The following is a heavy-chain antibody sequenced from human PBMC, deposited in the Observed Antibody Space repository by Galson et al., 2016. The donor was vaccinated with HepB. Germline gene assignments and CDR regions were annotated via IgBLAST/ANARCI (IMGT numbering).Heavy chain of an antibody. D-gene: IGHD2-8*02. V-gene: IGHV3-66*01. CDR1: GFPVSDNF. J-gene: IGHJ4*02. Sequence: SLRLSCAASGFPVSDNFMSWVRQAPGKGLEWVSLIDNGGNTFYADSVKGRFTISRDRFKRPVFLQMNSLRAEDTAVYYCLRSGYWGQGTLVTVSS. CDR2: IDNGGNT. CDR3: LRSGY.